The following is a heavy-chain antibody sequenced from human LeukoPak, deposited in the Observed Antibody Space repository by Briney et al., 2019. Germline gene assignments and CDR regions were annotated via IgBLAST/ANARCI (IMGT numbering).Heavy chain of an antibody. Sequence: GESLKISCKGSGYRFTSYWIGWVRQMPGKGLEWMGIIYPGDSDTRYSPSFQGQVTISADKSISTAYLQWSSLKASDTAMYYCARRRYYYDSSGYPLYWYFDLWGRGTLVTVSS. CDR1: GYRFTSYW. V-gene: IGHV5-51*01. J-gene: IGHJ2*01. CDR3: ARRRYYYDSSGYPLYWYFDL. CDR2: IYPGDSDT. D-gene: IGHD3-22*01.